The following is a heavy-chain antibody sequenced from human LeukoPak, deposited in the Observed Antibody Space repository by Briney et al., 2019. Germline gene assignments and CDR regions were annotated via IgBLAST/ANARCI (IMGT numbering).Heavy chain of an antibody. CDR3: ARRRFLSIAARRGFDY. V-gene: IGHV4-34*01. CDR1: GGSFSGYY. D-gene: IGHD6-6*01. CDR2: INHSGST. J-gene: IGHJ4*02. Sequence: PSETLSLTCAVYGGSFSGYYWSWIRQPPGEGLEWIGEINHSGSTNYNPSLKSRVTISVDTSKNQFSLKLSSVTAADTAVYYCARRRFLSIAARRGFDYWGQGTLVTVSS.